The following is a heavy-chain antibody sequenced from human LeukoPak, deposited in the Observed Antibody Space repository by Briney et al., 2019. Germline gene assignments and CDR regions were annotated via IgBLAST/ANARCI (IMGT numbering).Heavy chain of an antibody. D-gene: IGHD2-2*01. CDR2: ISAYNGNT. CDR3: ARDIVVVPPRRDYYYYGMDV. V-gene: IGHV1-18*01. J-gene: IGHJ6*02. CDR1: GYTFTIYG. Sequence: GASVKVSCKAFGYTFTIYGISWVRQAPGQGLEWMGWISAYNGNTNYAQKLQGRVTMTTDTSTSTAYMELRSLRSDDTAVYYCARDIVVVPPRRDYYYYGMDVWGQGTTVTVSS.